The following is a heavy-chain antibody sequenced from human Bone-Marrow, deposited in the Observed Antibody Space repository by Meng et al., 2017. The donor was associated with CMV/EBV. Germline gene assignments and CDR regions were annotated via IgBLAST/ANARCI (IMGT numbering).Heavy chain of an antibody. CDR3: AKVFTGYTLFGYGMDV. J-gene: IGHJ6*02. Sequence: LSLTCAASGFTFSGSAMHWVRQAPGKGLEWVAVIWYDGSNKYYADSVKGRFTISRDNSKNTLYLQMNSLRAEDTAVYYCAKVFTGYTLFGYGMDVWGQGTTVTVSS. CDR2: IWYDGSNK. CDR1: GFTFSGSA. D-gene: IGHD1-1*01. V-gene: IGHV3-33*06.